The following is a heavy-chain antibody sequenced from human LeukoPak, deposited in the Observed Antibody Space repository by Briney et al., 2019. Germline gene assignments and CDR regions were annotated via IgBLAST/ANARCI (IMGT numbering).Heavy chain of an antibody. CDR2: IYTSGST. D-gene: IGHD2-15*01. Sequence: SETLSLTCTVSGGPISGYYWSWIRQPAGKGLEWIGRIYTSGSTNYNPSLKSRVTMSVDTSKNQFSLKLSSVTAADTAVYYCVGVVVVAATFDAFDIWGQGTMVTVSS. CDR3: VGVVVVAATFDAFDI. J-gene: IGHJ3*02. V-gene: IGHV4-4*07. CDR1: GGPISGYY.